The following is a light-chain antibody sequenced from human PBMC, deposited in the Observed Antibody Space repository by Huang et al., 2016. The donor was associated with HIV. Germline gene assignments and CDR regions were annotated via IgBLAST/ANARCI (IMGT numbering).Light chain of an antibody. V-gene: IGKV3-20*01. CDR1: QSVSNNY. CDR2: GAS. Sequence: EIVLTQSPGTLSLSPGERATLSCRASQSVSNNYLAWYQQKRGQAPRLLIYGASSRATGIPDRFSGSGSGTGFTLTISRLEPEDFAVYFCQQYGTLLTFGGGTKVEIK. CDR3: QQYGTLLT. J-gene: IGKJ4*01.